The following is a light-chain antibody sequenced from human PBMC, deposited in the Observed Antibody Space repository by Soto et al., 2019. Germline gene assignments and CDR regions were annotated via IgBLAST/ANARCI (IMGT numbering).Light chain of an antibody. CDR2: AAS. CDR3: QKSHT. J-gene: IGKJ3*01. V-gene: IGKV1-27*01. CDR1: QGVSNY. Sequence: DIQMTQSPSSLSASVGDRVTITCRASQGVSNYLAWYQQKPGKVPKLLIDAASTLQSGVPSRFSGSGSGTDFTRTISSLQHDDVATYSCQKSHTFGPGTKVDIK.